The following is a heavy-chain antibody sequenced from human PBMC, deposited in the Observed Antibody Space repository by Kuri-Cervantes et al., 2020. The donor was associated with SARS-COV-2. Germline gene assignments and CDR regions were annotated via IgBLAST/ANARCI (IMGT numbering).Heavy chain of an antibody. CDR2: IYHSGST. CDR3: AGALISSSWAYYVDV. J-gene: IGHJ6*03. D-gene: IGHD6-13*01. CDR1: GYSISSGYY. V-gene: IGHV4-38-2*01. Sequence: SQTLSLTCAVSGYSISSGYYWGWIRQPPGKGLEWIGSIYHSGSTYCNPSLKSRVTISVDTSKNQFSLKLSSVTAADTAVYYCAGALISSSWAYYVDVWGKGTTVTVSS.